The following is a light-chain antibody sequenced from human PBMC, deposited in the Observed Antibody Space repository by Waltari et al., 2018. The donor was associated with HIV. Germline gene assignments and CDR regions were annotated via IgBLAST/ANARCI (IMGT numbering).Light chain of an antibody. V-gene: IGLV7-46*01. CDR3: LLSYSGARV. Sequence: VVTQEPSVSVSAGGTVTLTCGSSTGAVTIGHYVYWFQQPPGRAPRTLSYDTNKRHSWTPARFSGSLLGRFGGRAALTLSGAQPEDEADYYCLLSYSGARVFGGGTKLTV. J-gene: IGLJ2*01. CDR2: DTN. CDR1: TGAVTIGHY.